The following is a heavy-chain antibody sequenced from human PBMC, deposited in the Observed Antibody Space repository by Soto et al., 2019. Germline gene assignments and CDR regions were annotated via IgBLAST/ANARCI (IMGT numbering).Heavy chain of an antibody. CDR1: GGTFSSYT. CDR2: IIPILGIA. D-gene: IGHD4-17*01. Sequence: QVQLVQSGAEVKKPGSSVKVSCKASGGTFSSYTISWVRQAPGQGLEWMGRIIPILGIANYAQKFQGRVTITAGKSTSTAYMELSSLRSEDTAVYYCASGGPTVTNWFDPWGQGTLVTVSS. V-gene: IGHV1-69*02. J-gene: IGHJ5*02. CDR3: ASGGPTVTNWFDP.